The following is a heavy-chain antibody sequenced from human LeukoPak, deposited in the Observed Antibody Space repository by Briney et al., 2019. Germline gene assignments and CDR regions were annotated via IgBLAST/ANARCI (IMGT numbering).Heavy chain of an antibody. CDR1: GFTFSSYA. V-gene: IGHV3-23*01. Sequence: GRSLRLSCAASGFTFSSYAMHWVRQAPGKGLEWVSAISGSGGSTYYADSVKGRFTISRDNSKNTLYLQMNSLRAEDTAVYYCAKRTYGDYYFDYWGQGTLVTVSS. D-gene: IGHD4-17*01. J-gene: IGHJ4*02. CDR2: ISGSGGST. CDR3: AKRTYGDYYFDY.